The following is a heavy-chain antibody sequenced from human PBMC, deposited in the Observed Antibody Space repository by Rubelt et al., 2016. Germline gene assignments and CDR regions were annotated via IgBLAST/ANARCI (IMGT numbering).Heavy chain of an antibody. Sequence: QVTLRESGPALVKPTQTLTLTCTFSGLSLSTSGMCVSWIRQPPGKALEWLALIAWDDDKYYSKSLKTRLTISKDSSKNQVVLTMTNMDPVDTATYYVARLVAGLPFDYRGQGSLVTVSP. J-gene: IGHJ4*02. D-gene: IGHD6-19*01. CDR3: ARLVAGLPFDY. V-gene: IGHV2-70*01. CDR2: IAWDDDK. CDR1: GLSLSTSGMC.